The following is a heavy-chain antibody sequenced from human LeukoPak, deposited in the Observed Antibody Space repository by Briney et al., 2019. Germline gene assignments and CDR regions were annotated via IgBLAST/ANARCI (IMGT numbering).Heavy chain of an antibody. CDR2: ISGSGDNT. Sequence: PGGSLRLSCAASGFTFSSYAMSWVRQAPGKGLEWVSGISGSGDNTYYADSVKGRFTISGDNSKNTLYVQVNSLGTEATAAYYCAKGSYYDSSGSFYFDYWGQGTLVTVSS. J-gene: IGHJ4*02. D-gene: IGHD3-22*01. CDR3: AKGSYYDSSGSFYFDY. V-gene: IGHV3-23*01. CDR1: GFTFSSYA.